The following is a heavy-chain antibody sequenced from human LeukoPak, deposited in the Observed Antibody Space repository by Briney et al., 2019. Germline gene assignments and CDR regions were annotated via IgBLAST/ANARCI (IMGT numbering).Heavy chain of an antibody. D-gene: IGHD6-13*01. CDR1: GFTFSSYA. V-gene: IGHV3-23*01. CDR2: ISGSGGST. J-gene: IGHJ1*01. CDR3: AKDGMYSIRAGYFQH. Sequence: GGSLRLSCAASGFTFSSYAMSWVRQAPGKGLEWVSAISGSGGSTYYADSVKGRFTISRDNSKNTLYLQMNSLRAEDTAVYYCAKDGMYSIRAGYFQHWGQGTLVTVSS.